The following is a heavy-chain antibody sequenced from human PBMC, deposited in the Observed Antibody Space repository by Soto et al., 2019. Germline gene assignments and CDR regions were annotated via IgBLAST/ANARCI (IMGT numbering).Heavy chain of an antibody. Sequence: QVQLVQSGYEVKEPGASVTVSCKASGYTFNNNGITWVRQAPGQGLEWIGWISAYNGNANYAQKFQGRVTLTRDTSTSTAYLELRSLRSDDTAVYYCARGTRRFGELFDAFDIWGQGTMVPVSS. V-gene: IGHV1-18*01. CDR1: GYTFNNNG. CDR2: ISAYNGNA. J-gene: IGHJ3*02. D-gene: IGHD3-10*01. CDR3: ARGTRRFGELFDAFDI.